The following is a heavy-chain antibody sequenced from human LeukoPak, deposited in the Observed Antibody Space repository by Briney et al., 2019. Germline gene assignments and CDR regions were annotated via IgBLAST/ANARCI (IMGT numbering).Heavy chain of an antibody. CDR2: ISGSGGST. D-gene: IGHD6-19*01. V-gene: IGHV3-23*01. J-gene: IGHJ4*02. CDR3: AKDHPPAVAGHRDIDY. CDR1: GFTFSSYA. Sequence: GGSLRLSCAASGFTFSSYAMSWVRQAPGKGLECVSAISGSGGSTYYADSVKGRFTISRDNSKNTLYLQMNSLRAEDTAVYYCAKDHPPAVAGHRDIDYWGQGTLVTVSS.